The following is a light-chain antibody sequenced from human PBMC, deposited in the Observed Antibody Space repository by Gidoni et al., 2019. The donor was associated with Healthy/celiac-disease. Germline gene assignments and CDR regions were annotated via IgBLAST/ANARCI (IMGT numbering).Light chain of an antibody. CDR2: GAS. J-gene: IGKJ2*01. V-gene: IGKV3-15*01. Sequence: EIVMTQSPATLSVSPGARATLSCRASQSVSSNLAWYQQKPGQAPRLLIYGASASATGIPARFSGSGSGTEFPLTISSLPSEDFAVYCCQRYNNWPYTFGQGTKLEIK. CDR1: QSVSSN. CDR3: QRYNNWPYT.